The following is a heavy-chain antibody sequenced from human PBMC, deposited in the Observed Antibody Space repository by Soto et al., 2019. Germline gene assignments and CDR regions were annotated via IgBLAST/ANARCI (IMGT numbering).Heavy chain of an antibody. CDR2: ISSSSSYI. J-gene: IGHJ3*02. CDR1: GFTFSSYS. D-gene: IGHD6-13*01. CDR3: ARGRYSSSWYRGNAFDI. V-gene: IGHV3-21*01. Sequence: PAGSLRLSCAASGFTFSSYSMNWVRQAPGKGLEWVSSISSSSSYIYYADSVKGRFTISRDNAKNSLYLQMNSLRAEDTAVYYCARGRYSSSWYRGNAFDIWGQGTMVTVSS.